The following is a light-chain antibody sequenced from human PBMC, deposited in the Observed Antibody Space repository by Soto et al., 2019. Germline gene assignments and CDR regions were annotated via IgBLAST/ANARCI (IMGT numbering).Light chain of an antibody. CDR3: SSYTSSNTLYV. Sequence: QSVLTQPASVSGSPGQSITISCTGSSSDVGGYSYVSWYQQHPGKAPKLMIYDVTNRPSGVSNRFSGSKSGNTASLTISGLQAEDEADYYCSSYTSSNTLYVFGTGTKVTVL. CDR2: DVT. CDR1: SSDVGGYSY. V-gene: IGLV2-14*01. J-gene: IGLJ1*01.